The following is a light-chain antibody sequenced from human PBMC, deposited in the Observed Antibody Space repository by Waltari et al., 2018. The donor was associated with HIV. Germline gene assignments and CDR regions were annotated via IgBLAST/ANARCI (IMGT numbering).Light chain of an antibody. CDR1: QSISSY. V-gene: IGKV1-39*01. J-gene: IGKJ5*01. CDR2: AAS. Sequence: DIQMTQSPSSLSASVGDRVTITCRASQSISSYLNCYQQKPGKAPKLLIYAASSLQSGVPSRFSGSGSGTDFTLTISSLQPEDFATYYCQQSYSPPPITFGQGTRLEIK. CDR3: QQSYSPPPIT.